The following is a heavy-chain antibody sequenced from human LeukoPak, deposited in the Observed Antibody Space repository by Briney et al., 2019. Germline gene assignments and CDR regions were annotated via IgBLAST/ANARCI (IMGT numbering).Heavy chain of an antibody. V-gene: IGHV1-2*02. J-gene: IGHJ4*02. Sequence: ASVKVSCKASGYTFTGYYIHWVRQAPGQGLEWMGWINPNSGGTNYAQKFQGRVTMTRDTSISTAYMELSRLRSDDTAVYYCARVKGEYDYVWGSYHPPPYYFDYWGQGTLVTVSS. CDR1: GYTFTGYY. CDR3: ARVKGEYDYVWGSYHPPPYYFDY. CDR2: INPNSGGT. D-gene: IGHD3-16*02.